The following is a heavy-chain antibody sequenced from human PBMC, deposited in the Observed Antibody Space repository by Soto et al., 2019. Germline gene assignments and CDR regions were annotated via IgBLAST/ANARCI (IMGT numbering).Heavy chain of an antibody. CDR1: GYTFTRKG. CDR2: ISAYNGNT. J-gene: IGHJ4*02. V-gene: IGHV1-18*01. CDR3: ARDCSSTSCYYDY. Sequence: ASVKVSCKASGYTFTRKGIRRVRQAPGQGLEWMGWISAYNGNTNYAQKLQGRVKMTTDTSTSTAYMELRSLRSDDTAVYYCARDCSSTSCYYDYWGQGTLVTVSS. D-gene: IGHD2-2*01.